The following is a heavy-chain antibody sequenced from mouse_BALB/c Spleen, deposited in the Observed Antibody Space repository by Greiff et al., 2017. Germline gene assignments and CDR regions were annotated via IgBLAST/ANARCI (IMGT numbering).Heavy chain of an antibody. CDR3: TYGIPVYYAMDY. V-gene: IGHV1S16*01. J-gene: IGHJ4*01. D-gene: IGHD1-1*02. CDR1: GYTFTSYY. Sequence: QVQLQQSGAELVKPGASVKLSCKASGYTFTSYYMYWVKQRPGQGLEWIGGINPSNGGTNFNEKFKSKATLTVDKSSSTAYMQLSSLTSEDSAVYYCTYGIPVYYAMDYWGQGTSVTVSS. CDR2: INPSNGGT.